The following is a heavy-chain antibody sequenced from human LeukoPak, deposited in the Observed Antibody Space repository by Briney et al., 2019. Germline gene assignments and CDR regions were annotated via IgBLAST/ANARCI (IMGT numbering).Heavy chain of an antibody. V-gene: IGHV3-23*01. J-gene: IGHJ5*02. D-gene: IGHD2-2*01. CDR2: ISGSGGST. CDR1: GFTFSSYS. CDR3: AKGGRDDIVVVPAAIRNWFDP. Sequence: GGSLRLSCAASGFTFSSYSMNWVRQAPGKGLEWVSAISGSGGSTYYADSVKGRFTISRDNSKNTLYLQMNSLRAEDTAVYYCAKGGRDDIVVVPAAIRNWFDPWGQGTLVTVSS.